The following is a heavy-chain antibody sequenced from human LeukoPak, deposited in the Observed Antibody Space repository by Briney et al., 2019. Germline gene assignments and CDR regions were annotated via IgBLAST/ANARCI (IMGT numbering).Heavy chain of an antibody. CDR2: IYFTGST. CDR1: GGSISSYY. J-gene: IGHJ5*02. V-gene: IGHV4-59*12. Sequence: SETLSLTCTVSGGSISSYYWSWIRQPPGKGLEWIGYIYFTGSTNYNPSLKSRVIMSVDTSNNQFSLKLSSVTAADTAVYYCARRYCTDGVCYLVSWGQGTLVTVSS. CDR3: ARRYCTDGVCYLVS. D-gene: IGHD2-8*01.